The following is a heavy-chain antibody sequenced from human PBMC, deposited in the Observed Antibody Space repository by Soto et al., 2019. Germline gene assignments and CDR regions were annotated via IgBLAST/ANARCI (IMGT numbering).Heavy chain of an antibody. V-gene: IGHV3-33*01. Sequence: GGSLRLSCAASGFTFSSYGMHWVRQAPGKGLEWVAVIWYDGSNKYYADSVKGRFTISRDNSKNTLYLQMNSLRAEDTAVYYCARGEGGPSYDILTGLYYFDYWGQGTLVTVSS. D-gene: IGHD3-9*01. CDR2: IWYDGSNK. CDR3: ARGEGGPSYDILTGLYYFDY. J-gene: IGHJ4*02. CDR1: GFTFSSYG.